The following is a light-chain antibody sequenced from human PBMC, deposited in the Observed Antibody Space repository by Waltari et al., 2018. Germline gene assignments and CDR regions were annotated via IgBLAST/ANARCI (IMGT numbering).Light chain of an antibody. CDR3: QQRSNWPRFT. V-gene: IGKV3-11*01. J-gene: IGKJ3*01. CDR2: DAS. Sequence: EIVLTQSPATLSLSPGERATLSCRASQSVSSYLAWSQQNPGQAPRLLIYDASNRRTGIPARFSGSGSGTDFTLTISSLESEDFAVYYCQQRSNWPRFTFGPGTKVDIK. CDR1: QSVSSY.